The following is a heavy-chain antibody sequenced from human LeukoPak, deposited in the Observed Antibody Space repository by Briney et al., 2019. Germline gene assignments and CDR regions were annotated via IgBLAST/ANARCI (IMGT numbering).Heavy chain of an antibody. CDR1: GGTFSSYA. D-gene: IGHD2-15*01. CDR3: AREKAFAVVVVVAAGRDAFDI. Sequence: GSSVKVSCKASGGTFSSYAISWVRQAPGQGLEWMGEIIPIFGTANYAQKFQGRVTITADKSTSTAYMELSSLRSEDTAVYYCAREKAFAVVVVVAAGRDAFDIWGQGTMVTVSS. V-gene: IGHV1-69*06. J-gene: IGHJ3*02. CDR2: IIPIFGTA.